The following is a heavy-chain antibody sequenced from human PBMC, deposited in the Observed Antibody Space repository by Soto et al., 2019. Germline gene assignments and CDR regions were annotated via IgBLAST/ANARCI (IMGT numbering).Heavy chain of an antibody. CDR1: GGSISSGGYS. CDR2: IYHSGST. D-gene: IGHD4-4*01. V-gene: IGHV4-30-2*01. Sequence: KTSETLSLTCAVSGGSISSGGYSWSWIRQPPWKGLEWIGYIYHSGSTYYNPSLKSRVTISVDRSKNQFSLKLSSVTAADTAVYYCARAGGDGYSPDAFDIWGQGXMVTV. J-gene: IGHJ3*02. CDR3: ARAGGDGYSPDAFDI.